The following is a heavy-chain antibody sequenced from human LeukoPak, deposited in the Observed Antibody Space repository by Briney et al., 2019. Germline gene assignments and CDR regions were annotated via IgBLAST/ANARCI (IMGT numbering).Heavy chain of an antibody. CDR1: GGSISSYY. Sequence: SETLSLTCTVSGGSISSYYWSWIRQPPGKGLEWIGYIYYSGSTNYNPSLKCRVTISVDTSKNQFSLKLSSVTAADTAVYYCAREESGRLFDYWGQGTLVTVSS. V-gene: IGHV4-59*01. CDR3: AREESGRLFDY. CDR2: IYYSGST. D-gene: IGHD5-12*01. J-gene: IGHJ4*02.